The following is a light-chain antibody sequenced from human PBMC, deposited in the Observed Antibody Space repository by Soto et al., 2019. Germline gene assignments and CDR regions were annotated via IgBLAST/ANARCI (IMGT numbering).Light chain of an antibody. V-gene: IGLV1-40*01. CDR1: SSNIGAGYD. J-gene: IGLJ2*01. CDR2: GNS. CDR3: QSYECSLSEAV. Sequence: QSVLTQPPSVSGAPGQRVTISCTGSSSNIGAGYDVHWYQQLPGTAPKLLIYGNSNRPSGVPDRFSGSKSGTSASLAITGLQAEDEADYYCQSYECSLSEAVFGGGTKLTVL.